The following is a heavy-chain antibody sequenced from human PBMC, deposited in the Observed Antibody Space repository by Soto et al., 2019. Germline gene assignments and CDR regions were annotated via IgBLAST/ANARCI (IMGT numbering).Heavy chain of an antibody. V-gene: IGHV4-31*03. CDR2: IYYSGST. CDR1: GGSISSGGYY. CDR3: AARKSGYYTFDY. J-gene: IGHJ4*02. D-gene: IGHD3-3*01. Sequence: SETLSLTCTVSGGSISSGGYYWSWIRQHPGKGLEWIGYIYYSGSTYYNPSLKSRVTISVDTSKNQFSLKLSSVTAADTAVYYCAARKSGYYTFDYWGQGTLVTVS.